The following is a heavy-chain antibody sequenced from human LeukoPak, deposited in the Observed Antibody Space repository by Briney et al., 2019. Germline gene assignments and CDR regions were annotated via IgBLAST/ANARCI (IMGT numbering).Heavy chain of an antibody. V-gene: IGHV4-34*01. J-gene: IGHJ5*02. D-gene: IGHD2-2*01. Sequence: KPSETLSLTCAVYGGSLSGYYWSWIRQPPGKGLEWIGEINHSGSTNYNPSLKSRVTISVDTSKNQFSLKLSSVTAADTAVYYCARGGGSTSADWFDPWGQGTLVTVSS. CDR2: INHSGST. CDR3: ARGGGSTSADWFDP. CDR1: GGSLSGYY.